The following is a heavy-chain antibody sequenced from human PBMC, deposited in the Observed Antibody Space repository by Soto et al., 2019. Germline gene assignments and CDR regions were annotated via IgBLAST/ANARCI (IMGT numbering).Heavy chain of an antibody. CDR2: TYYRSKWYN. CDR1: VGRDCSNSAA. D-gene: IGHD6-25*01. CDR3: ARGEAARYYGMDV. V-gene: IGHV6-1*01. J-gene: IGHJ6*02. Sequence: THSLTGAISVGRDCSNSAAPNWIKQSPSRGLEWLGRTYYRSKWYNDYAVSVKSRITINPDTSKNQFSLQLNSVTPEDTAVYSCARGEAARYYGMDVWGQGTTVTVSS.